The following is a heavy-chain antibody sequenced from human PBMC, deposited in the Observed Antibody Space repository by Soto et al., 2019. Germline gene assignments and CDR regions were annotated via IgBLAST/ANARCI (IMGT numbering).Heavy chain of an antibody. CDR3: ARSPEATVTAFDY. CDR2: IYYSGST. V-gene: IGHV4-31*03. D-gene: IGHD4-17*01. J-gene: IGHJ4*02. CDR1: GGSISSGGYY. Sequence: QVQLQESGPGLVKPSQTLSLTCTVSGGSISSGGYYWSWIRQHPGKGLEWIGYIYYSGSTYYNPSLKSRVTXSXDXPKNQVSLKMSSVTAADTAVYYCARSPEATVTAFDYWGQGTLVTVSS.